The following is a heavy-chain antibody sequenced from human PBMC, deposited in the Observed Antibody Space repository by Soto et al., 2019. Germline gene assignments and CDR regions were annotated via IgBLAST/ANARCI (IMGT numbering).Heavy chain of an antibody. CDR2: IYYSGST. D-gene: IGHD3-10*01. J-gene: IGHJ4*02. CDR3: ARDRYGSGIFDY. CDR1: GGSISSGGYY. V-gene: IGHV4-31*03. Sequence: PSETLSLTCTVSGGSISSGGYYWSWIRQHPGKGLEWIGYIYYSGSTYYNPSLKSRVTISVDTSKNQFSLKLSSVTAADTAVYYWARDRYGSGIFDYWGQGTLVTVSS.